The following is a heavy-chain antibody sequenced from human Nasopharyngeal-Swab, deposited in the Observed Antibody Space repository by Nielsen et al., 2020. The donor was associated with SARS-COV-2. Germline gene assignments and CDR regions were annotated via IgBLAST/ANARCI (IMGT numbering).Heavy chain of an antibody. Sequence: SVNVSCKASGGTFSSYAISWVRQAPGQGLEWMGGIIPIFGTANYAQKFQGRVTITADESTSTAYMELSSLRSEDTAVYYCARAPRYYDILTGYYYHYYYGMDVWGQGTTVTVSS. J-gene: IGHJ6*02. CDR2: IIPIFGTA. D-gene: IGHD3-9*01. V-gene: IGHV1-69*13. CDR3: ARAPRYYDILTGYYYHYYYGMDV. CDR1: GGTFSSYA.